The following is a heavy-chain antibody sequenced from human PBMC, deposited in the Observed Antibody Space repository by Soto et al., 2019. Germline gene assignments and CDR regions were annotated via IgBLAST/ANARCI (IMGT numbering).Heavy chain of an antibody. CDR3: ARVEPHIVVVTAKLEDAFDI. CDR2: ISSSSSYI. Sequence: PGGSLRLSCAASGFTFSSYSMNWVRQAPGKGLEWVSSISSSSSYIYYADSVKGRFTISRDNAKNSLYLQMNSLRAEDTAVYYCARVEPHIVVVTAKLEDAFDIWGQGTMVTVSS. V-gene: IGHV3-21*01. D-gene: IGHD2-21*02. CDR1: GFTFSSYS. J-gene: IGHJ3*02.